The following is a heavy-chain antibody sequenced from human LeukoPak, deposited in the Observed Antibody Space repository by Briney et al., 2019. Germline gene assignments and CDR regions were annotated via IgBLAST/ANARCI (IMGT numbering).Heavy chain of an antibody. Sequence: TGGSLRLSCAASGFTFSNAWMSWVRQAPGKGLEWVGRIKSKTDGGTTDYAAPVKGRFTISRDDSKNTLYLQMNSLKTEDTAVYYCTTGGTYHYDSSGYYPFDYWGQGTLVTVSS. CDR3: TTGGTYHYDSSGYYPFDY. V-gene: IGHV3-15*01. J-gene: IGHJ4*02. CDR2: IKSKTDGGTT. CDR1: GFTFSNAW. D-gene: IGHD3-22*01.